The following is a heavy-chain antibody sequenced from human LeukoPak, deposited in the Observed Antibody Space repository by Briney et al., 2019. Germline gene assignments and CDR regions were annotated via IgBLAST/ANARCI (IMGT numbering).Heavy chain of an antibody. CDR3: ARDRTPPIVVVTAINLYYYYGMDV. J-gene: IGHJ6*02. V-gene: IGHV1-46*01. CDR1: GYTFTSYY. Sequence: ASVKVSCKASGYTFTSYYMHWVRQAPGQGLEWMGIINPSGGSTSYAQKFQGRVTMTRDTSTSTVYMELSSLRSEDTAVYYCARDRTPPIVVVTAINLYYYYGMDVWGQGTTVTVSS. D-gene: IGHD2-21*02. CDR2: INPSGGST.